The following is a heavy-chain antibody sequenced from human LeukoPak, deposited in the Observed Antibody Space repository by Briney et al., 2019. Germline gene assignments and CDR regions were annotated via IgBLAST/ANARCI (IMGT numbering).Heavy chain of an antibody. CDR2: IKQDGSEK. CDR1: GFTFSTYW. J-gene: IGHJ4*02. CDR3: TSSPTGDILFHS. Sequence: GGSLRLSCAASGFTFSTYWMSWVRQAPGKGLEWVANIKQDGSEKYYVDSVKGRFTISRDNAKNSLYLQMNNLKTEDTALYYCTSSPTGDILFHSWGQGTLVTVSS. D-gene: IGHD7-27*01. V-gene: IGHV3-7*05.